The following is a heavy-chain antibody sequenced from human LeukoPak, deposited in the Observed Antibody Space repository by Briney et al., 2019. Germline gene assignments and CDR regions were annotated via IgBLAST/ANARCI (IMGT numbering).Heavy chain of an antibody. CDR3: ARGGAIGDYYYYMDV. CDR2: IYYSGST. V-gene: IGHV4-39*01. J-gene: IGHJ6*03. D-gene: IGHD2-21*01. CDR1: GGSISSSSYY. Sequence: SETLSLTCTVSGGSISSSSYYWGWIRQPPGKGLEWIGSIYYSGSTYYNPSLKSRVTISVDTSKNQFSLKLSSVTAADTAVYYCARGGAIGDYYYYMDVWGKGTTVTVSS.